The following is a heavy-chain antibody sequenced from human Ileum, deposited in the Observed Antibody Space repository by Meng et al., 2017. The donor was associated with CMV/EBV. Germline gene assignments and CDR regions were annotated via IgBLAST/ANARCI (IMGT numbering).Heavy chain of an antibody. D-gene: IGHD2-2*01. J-gene: IGHJ6*02. CDR1: GYTFTSYG. Sequence: ASVKVSCKASGYTFTSYGISWVRQAPGQGLEWMGWISAYNGNTNYAQKLQGRVTMTTDTSTSTAYMELRSLGSDDTAVYYCARRVVPAAPSFYYYYYGMDVWGQGTMVTVSS. CDR3: ARRVVPAAPSFYYYYYGMDV. V-gene: IGHV1-18*01. CDR2: ISAYNGNT.